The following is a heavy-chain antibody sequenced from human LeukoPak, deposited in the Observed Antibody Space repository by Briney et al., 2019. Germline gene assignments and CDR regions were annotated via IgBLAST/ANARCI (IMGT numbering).Heavy chain of an antibody. V-gene: IGHV1-8*01. CDR3: VRASRLWFGELRGFGP. CDR2: MNPNSGNT. CDR1: GYTFTSYD. Sequence: ASVKVSCKASGYTFTSYDIDWVRQATGQGLEWMGWMNPNSGNTGYAQKFQGRVTMTRNTSISTAYMELSSLRSEDTAVYYCVRASRLWFGELRGFGPWGQGTLVTVSS. D-gene: IGHD3-10*01. J-gene: IGHJ5*02.